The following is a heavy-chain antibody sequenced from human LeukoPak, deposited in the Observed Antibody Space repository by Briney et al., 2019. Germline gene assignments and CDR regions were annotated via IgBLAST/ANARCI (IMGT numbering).Heavy chain of an antibody. CDR3: ARDPTPNCGGDCYLDY. CDR2: ISSSSSYI. CDR1: GFTFSSYS. Sequence: PGGSLRLSCAASGFTFSSYSMNWVRQAPGKGLEWVSSISSSSSYIYYADSVKGRFTISRDNAKNSLYLQMNSPRAEDTAVYYCARDPTPNCGGDCYLDYWGQGTLVTVSS. V-gene: IGHV3-21*01. J-gene: IGHJ4*02. D-gene: IGHD2-21*02.